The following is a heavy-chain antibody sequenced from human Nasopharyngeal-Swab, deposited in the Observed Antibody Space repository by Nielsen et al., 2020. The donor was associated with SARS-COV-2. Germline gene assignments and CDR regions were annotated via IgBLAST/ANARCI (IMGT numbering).Heavy chain of an antibody. CDR3: AKDEPYYDSSGYNYYYYYYMDV. Sequence: GGSLRLSCAASGVTFSSDAMSWVRQAPGKGLEWVSAISGSGCSTYYADSVKGRFTISRDNSKNTLYLQMNSLRAEDTAVYYCAKDEPYYDSSGYNYYYYYYMDVWGKGTPVTVSS. D-gene: IGHD3-22*01. CDR1: GVTFSSDA. CDR2: ISGSGCST. V-gene: IGHV3-23*01. J-gene: IGHJ6*03.